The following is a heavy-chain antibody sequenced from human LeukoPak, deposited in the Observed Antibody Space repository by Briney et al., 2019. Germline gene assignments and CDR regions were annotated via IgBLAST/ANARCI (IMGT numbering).Heavy chain of an antibody. V-gene: IGHV4-4*09. Sequence: SDTLSLTCTVSGGSISSYYWSWIRQPPGKGLEWIGHIYTSGSTNYNPSLKSRVTISVDTSKNQFSLKLSSVTAADTAVYYCARAHYYDSSGYYYVWREYYFDYWGQGTLVTVSS. J-gene: IGHJ4*02. CDR1: GGSISSYY. D-gene: IGHD3-22*01. CDR3: ARAHYYDSSGYYYVWREYYFDY. CDR2: IYTSGST.